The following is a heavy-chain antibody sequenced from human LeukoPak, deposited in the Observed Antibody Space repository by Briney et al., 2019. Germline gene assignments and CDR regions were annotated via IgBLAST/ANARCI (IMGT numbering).Heavy chain of an antibody. D-gene: IGHD1-26*01. CDR3: ARSRCGGSYYCRFDP. J-gene: IGHJ5*02. CDR1: GFTFSSYA. CDR2: ISYDGSNK. V-gene: IGHV3-30-3*01. Sequence: GGSLRLSCAASGFTFSSYAMHWVRQAPGKGLEWVAVISYDGSNKYYADSVKGRFTISRDNAKNSLYLQMNSLSAEDTAVYYCARSRCGGSYYCRFDPWGQGTLVTVSS.